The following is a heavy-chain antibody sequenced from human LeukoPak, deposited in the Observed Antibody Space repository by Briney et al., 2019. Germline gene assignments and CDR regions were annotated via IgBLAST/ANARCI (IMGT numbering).Heavy chain of an antibody. CDR1: GFSLSSHW. D-gene: IGHD4-11*01. CDR3: ARSAVTYFFDY. V-gene: IGHV3-7*01. CDR2: IKQDGSEK. Sequence: GGSLRLSCAASGFSLSSHWMSWVRQAPGKGLEWVANIKQDGSEKYYVDSVKGRFTISRDNAKNSLYLQMNSLRAEDTAVYYCARSAVTYFFDYWGQGTLVTVSS. J-gene: IGHJ4*02.